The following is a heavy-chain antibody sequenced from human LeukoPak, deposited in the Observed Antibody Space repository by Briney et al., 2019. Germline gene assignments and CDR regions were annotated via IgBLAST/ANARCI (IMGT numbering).Heavy chain of an antibody. J-gene: IGHJ4*02. CDR1: GFTFSSYW. CDR2: IRQDGGEK. CDR3: VKDSPPRYSGSPPAY. D-gene: IGHD1-26*01. Sequence: GGSLRLSCAASGFTFSSYWMHWVRQAPGKGLEWVANIRQDGGEKYYVDSVKGRFTIFRDNAKNSLYLQMNSLRAEDTAVYYCVKDSPPRYSGSPPAYWGQGTLVTVSS. V-gene: IGHV3-7*03.